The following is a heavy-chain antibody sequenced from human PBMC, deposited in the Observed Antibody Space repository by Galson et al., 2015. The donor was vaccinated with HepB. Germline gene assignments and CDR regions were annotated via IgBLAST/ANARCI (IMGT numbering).Heavy chain of an antibody. CDR2: IIPIFGTA. CDR1: GGTFSSYA. J-gene: IGHJ6*02. D-gene: IGHD3-9*01. Sequence: SVKVSCKASGGTFSSYAISWVRQAPGQGLEWMGGIIPIFGTANYAQKFQGRVTITADESTSTAYMELSSLRSEDTAVYYCARNPHDILTGSPPGGPENYYYYGMDVWGQGTTVTVSS. CDR3: ARNPHDILTGSPPGGPENYYYYGMDV. V-gene: IGHV1-69*13.